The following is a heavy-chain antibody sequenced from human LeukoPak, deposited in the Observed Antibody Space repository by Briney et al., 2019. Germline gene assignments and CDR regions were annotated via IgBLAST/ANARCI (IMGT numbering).Heavy chain of an antibody. V-gene: IGHV3-48*03. D-gene: IGHD6-6*01. Sequence: PGGCLRLSCAASGFTFSSYEMNWVRQAPGKGLEWVSYISSSGSTIYYADSVKGRFTISRDNAKNSLYLQMNSLRAEDTAVYYCAREAIFEYSSSWGQGTLVTVSS. J-gene: IGHJ5*02. CDR2: ISSSGSTI. CDR3: AREAIFEYSSS. CDR1: GFTFSSYE.